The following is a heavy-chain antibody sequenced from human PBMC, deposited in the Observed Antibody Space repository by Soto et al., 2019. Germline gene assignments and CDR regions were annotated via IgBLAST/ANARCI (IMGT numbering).Heavy chain of an antibody. Sequence: GASVKVSCKASGSTFSSYAISWVRQAPGQGREWMGGIIPIFGTANYAQKFQGRVTITADESTSTAYMELSSLRSEDTAVYYCARIGGDCYSCNFDYWGQGTLVTVSS. CDR3: ARIGGDCYSCNFDY. J-gene: IGHJ4*02. CDR1: GSTFSSYA. CDR2: IIPIFGTA. D-gene: IGHD2-21*02. V-gene: IGHV1-69*13.